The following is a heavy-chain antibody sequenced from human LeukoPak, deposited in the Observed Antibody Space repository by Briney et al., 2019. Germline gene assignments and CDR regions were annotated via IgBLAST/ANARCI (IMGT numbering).Heavy chain of an antibody. J-gene: IGHJ6*03. CDR3: ARDLPLLWIGESSMDV. D-gene: IGHD3-10*01. Sequence: ASVKVSCKASGYTFGSYGISWVRQAPRQGLEWMGWNSAYNGDTNYVQKFQGRVTMTTDTSTSNAYLELRSLRSDDTAVYFCARDLPLLWIGESSMDVWGKGTMVTVSS. CDR1: GYTFGSYG. CDR2: NSAYNGDT. V-gene: IGHV1-18*01.